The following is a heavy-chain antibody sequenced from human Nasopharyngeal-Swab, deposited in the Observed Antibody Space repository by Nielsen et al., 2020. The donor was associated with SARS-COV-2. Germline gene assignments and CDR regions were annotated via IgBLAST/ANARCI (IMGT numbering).Heavy chain of an antibody. Sequence: GESLKISCAASGFTFSSYEMNWVRQAPGKGLEWVSYISSSGSTIYYADSVKGRFTISRDSAKNSLYLQMNSLRAEDTAVYYCARGGMVRGVIITYYYYGMDVWGQGTTVTVSS. CDR3: ARGGMVRGVIITYYYYGMDV. V-gene: IGHV3-48*03. CDR1: GFTFSSYE. D-gene: IGHD3-10*01. J-gene: IGHJ6*02. CDR2: ISSSGSTI.